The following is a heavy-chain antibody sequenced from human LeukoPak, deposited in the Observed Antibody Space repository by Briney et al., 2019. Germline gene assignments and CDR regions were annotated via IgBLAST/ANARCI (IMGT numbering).Heavy chain of an antibody. CDR2: INHSGST. CDR1: GGSFSGCY. Sequence: SETLSLTCAVYGGSFSGCYWSWIRQPPGKGLEWIGEINHSGSTNYNPSLKSRVTISVDTSKNQFSLKLSSVTAADTAVYYCARDGRVWYYYGSGSYYPFDYWGQGTLVTVSS. CDR3: ARDGRVWYYYGSGSYYPFDY. J-gene: IGHJ4*02. V-gene: IGHV4-34*01. D-gene: IGHD3-10*01.